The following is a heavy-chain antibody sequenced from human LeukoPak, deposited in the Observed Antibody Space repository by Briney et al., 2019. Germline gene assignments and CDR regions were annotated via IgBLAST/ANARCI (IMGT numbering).Heavy chain of an antibody. Sequence: ASVKVSCKASGGTFSSYAISWVRQAPGQGLEWMGGIIPIFGTANYARKFQGRVTITADKSTSTAYMELSSLRSEDTAVYYCARDRTLEHGVLDYWGQGTLVTVSA. J-gene: IGHJ4*02. V-gene: IGHV1-69*06. CDR3: ARDRTLEHGVLDY. CDR1: GGTFSSYA. CDR2: IIPIFGTA. D-gene: IGHD1/OR15-1a*01.